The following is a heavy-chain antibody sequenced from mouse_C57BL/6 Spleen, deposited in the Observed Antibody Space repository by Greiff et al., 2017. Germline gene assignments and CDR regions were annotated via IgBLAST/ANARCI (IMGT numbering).Heavy chain of an antibody. CDR1: GYTFTNYW. Sequence: VQLQQSGAELVRPGTSVKMSCKASGYTFTNYWIGWAKQRPGHGLEWIGDIYPGGGYTNYNEKFKGKATLTADKSSSTAYMQFSSLTSEDSAIYYCARFATGTRGYYYAMDYWGQGTSVTVSS. D-gene: IGHD4-1*02. CDR3: ARFATGTRGYYYAMDY. CDR2: IYPGGGYT. V-gene: IGHV1-63*01. J-gene: IGHJ4*01.